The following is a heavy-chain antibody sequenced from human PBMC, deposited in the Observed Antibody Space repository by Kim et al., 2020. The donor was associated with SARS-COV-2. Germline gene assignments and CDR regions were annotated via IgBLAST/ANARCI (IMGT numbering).Heavy chain of an antibody. CDR1: GFTFSSYG. Sequence: GGSLRLSCAASGFTFSSYGMHWVRQAPGKGLEWVAVISYDGSNKYYADSVKGRFTISRDNSKNTLYLQMNSLRAEDTAVYYCAKDNYYDSCPDIWGQGTMVTVSS. CDR3: AKDNYYDSCPDI. V-gene: IGHV3-30*18. J-gene: IGHJ3*02. CDR2: ISYDGSNK. D-gene: IGHD3-22*01.